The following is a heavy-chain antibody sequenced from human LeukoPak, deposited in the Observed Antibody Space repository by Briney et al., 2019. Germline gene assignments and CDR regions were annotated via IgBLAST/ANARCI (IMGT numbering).Heavy chain of an antibody. D-gene: IGHD3-22*01. CDR2: ISGSGGST. J-gene: IGHJ4*02. CDR1: GFTFSSYA. Sequence: GGSLRLSRAASGFTFSSYAMSWVRQAPGKGLEWVSAISGSGGSTYYADSVKGRFTISRDNSKNTLYLQMNSLRAEDTAVYYCAKEGGSSGYPRYDYWGQGTLVTVSS. CDR3: AKEGGSSGYPRYDY. V-gene: IGHV3-23*01.